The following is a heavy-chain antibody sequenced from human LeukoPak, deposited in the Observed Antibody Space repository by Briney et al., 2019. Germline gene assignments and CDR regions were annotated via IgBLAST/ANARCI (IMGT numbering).Heavy chain of an antibody. CDR1: GYTFTDYY. CDR3: ARDRYCSSTSCRDYYYYMDV. J-gene: IGHJ6*03. D-gene: IGHD2-2*01. CDR2: IIPIFGTA. V-gene: IGHV1-69*05. Sequence: SVKVSCKTSGYTFTDYYIHWMRQAPGQGLEWMGGIIPIFGTANYAQKFQGRVTITTDESTSTAYLELSSLRSEDTAVYYCARDRYCSSTSCRDYYYYMDVWGKGTTVTVSS.